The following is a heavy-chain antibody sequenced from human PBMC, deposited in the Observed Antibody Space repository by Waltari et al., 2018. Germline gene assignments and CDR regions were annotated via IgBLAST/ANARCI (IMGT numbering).Heavy chain of an antibody. CDR1: GFTFSAYY. D-gene: IGHD6-19*01. J-gene: IGHJ4*03. CDR3: ARRLVCRGRCYVDD. Sequence: QVQLVHSGSEVKQPGASVRDCCKASGFTFSAYYIHWVRQAPGQGLAWMWRNNPKAVGTNFAQKFKGRAFLTRDTSSKTVQMELNRLTYDEAAVYYRARRLVCRGRCYVDDWGQGTLVSVS. V-gene: IGHV1-2*02. CDR2: NNPKAVGT.